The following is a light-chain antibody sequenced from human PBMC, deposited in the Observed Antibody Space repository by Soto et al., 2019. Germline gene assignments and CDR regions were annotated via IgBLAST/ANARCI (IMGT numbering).Light chain of an antibody. CDR3: QQYYSTPYT. Sequence: DIVMTQSPDSLAVSLGARATIHCKSSQSVLYSSNNKTSLAWYQQNPGQPPKLLIYWASTRESGVPDRFSGSGSGTDFTLTISSLQAEDVAVYYCQQYYSTPYTFGQGTKLEIK. CDR2: WAS. CDR1: QSVLYSSNNKTS. J-gene: IGKJ2*01. V-gene: IGKV4-1*01.